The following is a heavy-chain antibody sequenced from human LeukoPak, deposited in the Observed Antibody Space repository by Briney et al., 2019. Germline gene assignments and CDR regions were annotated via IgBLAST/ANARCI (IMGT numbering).Heavy chain of an antibody. V-gene: IGHV4-59*01. CDR2: IYYSGST. CDR3: AIDGTQLDY. CDR1: GGSISSYY. Sequence: SETLSLTCTVSGGSISSYYWSWIRQPPGKGLEWIGYIYYSGSTNYNPSLKSRVTISVDTSKNQFSLKLSAVTAADTAVYYCAIDGTQLDYWGQGTLVTVSS. D-gene: IGHD1-26*01. J-gene: IGHJ4*02.